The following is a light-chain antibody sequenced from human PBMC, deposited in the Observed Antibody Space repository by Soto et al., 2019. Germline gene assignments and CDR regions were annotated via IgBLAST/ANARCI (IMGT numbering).Light chain of an antibody. CDR2: EVS. CDR3: SSYTSSSTPLV. V-gene: IGLV2-14*01. Sequence: QPVLTQPASVSGSPGQSITISCTGTSSDVGAYNYVSWYQQHPGKAPKLMIYEVSDRPSGVSNRFSGSKSGNTASLTISGLQAEDEADYYCSSYTSSSTPLVFGGGTKLTVL. J-gene: IGLJ2*01. CDR1: SSDVGAYNY.